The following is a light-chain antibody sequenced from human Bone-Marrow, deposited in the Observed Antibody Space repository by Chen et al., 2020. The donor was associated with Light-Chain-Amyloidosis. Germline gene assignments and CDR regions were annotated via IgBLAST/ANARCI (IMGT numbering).Light chain of an antibody. CDR3: SSYGGRTNLV. Sequence: QSALTQPPSASGSLGQSVTISCTGTSSDVGGYNYVSCYQQHPGKAPKLMISEVSKRPSGVPDRFSGSKSGNTASLTVSGLQPDDEADYYCSSYGGRTNLVFGGGTKLTVL. CDR1: SSDVGGYNY. CDR2: EVS. J-gene: IGLJ2*01. V-gene: IGLV2-8*01.